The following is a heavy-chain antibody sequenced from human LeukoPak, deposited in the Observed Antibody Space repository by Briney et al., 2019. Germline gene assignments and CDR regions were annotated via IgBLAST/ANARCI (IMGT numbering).Heavy chain of an antibody. Sequence: GRSLRLSCAASGFTFSNYAMNWVRQAPGKGLEWVSAISGSGAHTYYADSVKGRFTVSRDNSKNTLYLQMNSLRAEDTAVYYCAKEIRWQNWFDPWGQGTLVTVSS. J-gene: IGHJ5*02. CDR3: AKEIRWQNWFDP. CDR1: GFTFSNYA. D-gene: IGHD4-23*01. CDR2: ISGSGAHT. V-gene: IGHV3-23*01.